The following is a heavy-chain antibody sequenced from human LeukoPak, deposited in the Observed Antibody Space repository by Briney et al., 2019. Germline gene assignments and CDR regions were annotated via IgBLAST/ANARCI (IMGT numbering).Heavy chain of an antibody. CDR3: TRGYSSSSTYYYYYMDV. D-gene: IGHD6-6*01. CDR1: GFTFGDYA. J-gene: IGHJ6*03. V-gene: IGHV3-49*04. CDR2: IRSKAYGGTT. Sequence: GGSLRLSCTASGFTFGDYAMSWVRQAPGKGLEWVGFIRSKAYGGTTEYAASVKGRFTISRDDSKSIAYLQMNSLKTEDTAVYYCTRGYSSSSTYYYYYMDVWGKGTTVTVSS.